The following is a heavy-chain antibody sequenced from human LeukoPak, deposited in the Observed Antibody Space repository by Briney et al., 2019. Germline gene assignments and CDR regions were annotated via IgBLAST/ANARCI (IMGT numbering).Heavy chain of an antibody. V-gene: IGHV3-30-3*01. CDR3: ARDYYDSSGYPYFDY. CDR2: ISYDGSNK. D-gene: IGHD3-22*01. Sequence: GGSLGLSCAASGFTFSSYAMHWVRQAPGKGLEWVAVISYDGSNKYYADSVKGRFTISRDNSKNTLYLQMNSLRAEDTAVYYCARDYYDSSGYPYFDYWGQGTLVTVAS. CDR1: GFTFSSYA. J-gene: IGHJ4*02.